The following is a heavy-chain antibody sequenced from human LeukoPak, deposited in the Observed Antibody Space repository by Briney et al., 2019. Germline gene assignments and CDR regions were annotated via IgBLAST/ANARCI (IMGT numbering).Heavy chain of an antibody. J-gene: IGHJ5*02. D-gene: IGHD1-1*01. CDR2: INHSGST. CDR3: ASGPQEGTGYNWFDH. CDR1: GGSFSGYY. V-gene: IGHV4-34*01. Sequence: PSETLSLTCAVYGGSFSGYYWSWLRQPPGKGLEWIGEINHSGSTNYNPSPKSRVTISVDTSKNQFSLKLSSVTAADTAVYYCASGPQEGTGYNWFDHWGQGTLVTVSS.